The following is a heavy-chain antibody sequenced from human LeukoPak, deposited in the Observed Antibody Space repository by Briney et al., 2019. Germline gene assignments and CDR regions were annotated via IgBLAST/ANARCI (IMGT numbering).Heavy chain of an antibody. Sequence: LGESLKISCKGSGYTFTTYWIAWVRQMPGKGLEWMGIIYPGDSDPRYSPSFQGQVTISADKSISTAYLQWSSLRASDTAIYYCARYPPGYYGMDVWGQGTTVTVSS. CDR2: IYPGDSDP. D-gene: IGHD3-10*01. CDR3: ARYPPGYYGMDV. J-gene: IGHJ6*02. CDR1: GYTFTTYW. V-gene: IGHV5-51*01.